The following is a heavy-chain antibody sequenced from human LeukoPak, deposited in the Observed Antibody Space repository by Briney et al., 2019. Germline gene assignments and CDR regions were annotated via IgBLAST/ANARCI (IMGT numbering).Heavy chain of an antibody. V-gene: IGHV3-74*01. Sequence: PGGSLRLSCAASGFTFSKYWMLWLRHAPGKALESVSRFNTDGTVTTYADSVKGRFTVSRDNADNTMFLQMNSVRDGDTAVYYCATKQWLAPPPDSWGQGTPVTVSS. CDR1: GFTFSKYW. CDR3: ATKQWLAPPPDS. J-gene: IGHJ4*02. CDR2: FNTDGTVT. D-gene: IGHD6-19*01.